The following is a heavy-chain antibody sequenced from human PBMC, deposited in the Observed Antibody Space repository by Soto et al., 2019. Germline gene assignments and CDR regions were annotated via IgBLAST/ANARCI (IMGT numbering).Heavy chain of an antibody. J-gene: IGHJ6*02. D-gene: IGHD1-1*01. Sequence: QVQLVESGGGVVQPGRSLRLSCAASGFTFSSYGMHWVRQAPGKGLEWVAVIWYDGSNKYYADSVKGRFTISRDNSKNTLHLPTTSLRSEDTAVYYCARDSLERPLVSYGMDVWGQGTTVTVSS. CDR3: ARDSLERPLVSYGMDV. CDR2: IWYDGSNK. V-gene: IGHV3-33*01. CDR1: GFTFSSYG.